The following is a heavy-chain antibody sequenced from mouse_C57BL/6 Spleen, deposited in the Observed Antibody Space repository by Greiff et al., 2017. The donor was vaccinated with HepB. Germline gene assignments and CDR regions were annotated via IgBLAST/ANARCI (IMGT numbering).Heavy chain of an antibody. J-gene: IGHJ4*01. D-gene: IGHD1-1*01. CDR1: GFTFSSYA. V-gene: IGHV5-9-1*02. Sequence: EVQVVESGEGLVKPGGSLKLSCAASGFTFSSYAMSWVRQTPEKRLEWVAYISSGGDYIYYADTVKGRFTISRDNARNTLYLQMSSLKSEDTAMYYCTREGSYYGSSSLYAMDYWGQGTSVTVSS. CDR3: TREGSYYGSSSLYAMDY. CDR2: ISSGGDYI.